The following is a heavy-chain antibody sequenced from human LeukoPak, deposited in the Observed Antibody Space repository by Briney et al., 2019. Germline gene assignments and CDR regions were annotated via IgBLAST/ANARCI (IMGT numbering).Heavy chain of an antibody. CDR3: ARGSCSGGSCSHCYYYMDV. D-gene: IGHD2-15*01. J-gene: IGHJ6*03. Sequence: GGSLRLSCAASGFTFDDYGMSWVRQAPGKGLEWVSGINWNGGSTGYADSVKGRFAISRDNAKNSLYLQMNSLRAEDTAVYYCARGSCSGGSCSHCYYYMDVWGKGTTVTVSS. CDR2: INWNGGST. CDR1: GFTFDDYG. V-gene: IGHV3-20*04.